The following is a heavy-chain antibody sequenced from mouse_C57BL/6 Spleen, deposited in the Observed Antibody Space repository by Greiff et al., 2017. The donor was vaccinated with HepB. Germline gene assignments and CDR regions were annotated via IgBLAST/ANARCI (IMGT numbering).Heavy chain of an antibody. D-gene: IGHD2-12*01. J-gene: IGHJ4*01. Sequence: VQLQQPGAELVKPGASVKLSCKASGYTFTSYWMHWVKQRPGQGLEWIGMIHPNSGSTNYNEKFKSKATLTVDKSSSTAYMQLSSLTSEDSAVYYCARNSYDDYAMDYWGQGTSVTVSS. V-gene: IGHV1-64*01. CDR1: GYTFTSYW. CDR2: IHPNSGST. CDR3: ARNSYDDYAMDY.